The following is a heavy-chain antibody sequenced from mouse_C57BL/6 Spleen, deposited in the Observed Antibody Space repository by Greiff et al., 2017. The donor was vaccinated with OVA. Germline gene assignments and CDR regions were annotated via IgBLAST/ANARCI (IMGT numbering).Heavy chain of an antibody. CDR2: IYPSDSET. Sequence: VQLQQPGAELVRPGSSVKLSCKASGYTFTSYWMDWVKQRPGQGLEWIGNIYPSDSETHYNQKFKDKATLTVDKSSSTAYMQLSSLTSEDSAVYYCARYDYYGSIDYWGQGTTLTVSS. J-gene: IGHJ2*01. D-gene: IGHD1-1*01. V-gene: IGHV1-61*01. CDR1: GYTFTSYW. CDR3: ARYDYYGSIDY.